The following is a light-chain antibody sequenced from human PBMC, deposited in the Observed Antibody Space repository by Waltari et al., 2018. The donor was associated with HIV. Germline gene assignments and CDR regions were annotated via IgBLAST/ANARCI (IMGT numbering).Light chain of an antibody. CDR3: QQYNRYFLWA. J-gene: IGKJ1*01. CDR1: HTVGDW. V-gene: IGKV1-5*03. Sequence: IQMTQSPSSLSASVGDRVTITCRASHTVGDWLAWYQQTPGKAPRLLIYAASTLESGVPSRFSGSGSGTDFTLTISSLQPEDFATYYCQQYNRYFLWAFDPGTKVEIK. CDR2: AAS.